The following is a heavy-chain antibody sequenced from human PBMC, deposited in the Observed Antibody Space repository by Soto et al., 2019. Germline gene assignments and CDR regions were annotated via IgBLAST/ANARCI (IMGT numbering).Heavy chain of an antibody. D-gene: IGHD1-26*01. V-gene: IGHV4-39*01. Sequence: QLQLQESGPGLVKPSETLSLTCTVSGGSISSSSYYWCWIRHPPGKGLGWIGSIYYSGSTYYNPCIKGRETLPVATSKNQFSLKLSSVPAADTAVYYYARQNVGATGDFDYWGQGTLVTVSS. CDR2: IYYSGST. J-gene: IGHJ4*02. CDR3: ARQNVGATGDFDY. CDR1: GGSISSSSYY.